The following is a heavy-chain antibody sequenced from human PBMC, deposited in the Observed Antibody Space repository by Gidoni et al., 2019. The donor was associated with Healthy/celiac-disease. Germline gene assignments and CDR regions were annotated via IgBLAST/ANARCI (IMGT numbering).Heavy chain of an antibody. D-gene: IGHD6-19*01. V-gene: IGHV3-9*01. CDR2: ISWKRGSR. J-gene: IGHJ4*02. Sequence: EVQLVESGGGLVQPGRSLRLSCAASGFTFDDYAMHWVRQAPGKGLEWVSGISWKRGSRGYADSVKGRFTISRDNAKNSLYLQMNSLRAEDTALYYCAKDLYSGIAVAGKDWGQGTLVTVSS. CDR3: AKDLYSGIAVAGKD. CDR1: GFTFDDYA.